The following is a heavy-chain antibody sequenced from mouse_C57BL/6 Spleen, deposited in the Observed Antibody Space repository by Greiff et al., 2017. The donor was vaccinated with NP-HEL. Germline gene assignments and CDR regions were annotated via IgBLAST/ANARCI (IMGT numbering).Heavy chain of an antibody. CDR3: TSSGDGYSFDY. CDR2: IDHETGGT. CDR1: GYTFTDYE. J-gene: IGHJ2*01. D-gene: IGHD2-3*01. V-gene: IGHV1-15*01. Sequence: VQLQQSGAELVRPGASVTLSCKASGYTFTDYEMHWVKQTPVHGLEWIGAIDHETGGTAYNQTFKGKAILTADKSSSTAYMELRRLTSEDSAFSYCTSSGDGYSFDYWGQGTTLTVSS.